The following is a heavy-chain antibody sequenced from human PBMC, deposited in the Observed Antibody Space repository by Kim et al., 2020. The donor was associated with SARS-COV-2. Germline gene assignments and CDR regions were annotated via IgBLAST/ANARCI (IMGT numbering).Heavy chain of an antibody. CDR1: GFSLSTSGAG. CDR2: IYWDDDK. J-gene: IGHJ4*02. Sequence: SGPTLVNPTQTLTLTCTFSGFSLSTSGAGVGWIRQPPGKALEWLALIYWDDDKRYSPSLKSRLTITKDTSKNQVVLTMTNMDPVDTATYYRAHRSRSTWSGPYFDYWGQGTLVTVSS. CDR3: AHRSRSTWSGPYFDY. V-gene: IGHV2-5*02. D-gene: IGHD1-26*01.